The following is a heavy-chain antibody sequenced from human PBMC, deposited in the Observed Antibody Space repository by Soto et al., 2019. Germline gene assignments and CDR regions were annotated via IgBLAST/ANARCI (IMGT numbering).Heavy chain of an antibody. Sequence: QVQLVQSGAEVKKPGSSVKVSCKASGGTFSSYAISWVRQAPGQGLEWMGGIIPIFGTANYAQKFQGRVTITADESTSTAYMELSSLRIEDPGVYYCASSLGYSSSWSFDHWGQGTLVTVSS. CDR2: IIPIFGTA. V-gene: IGHV1-69*01. CDR1: GGTFSSYA. CDR3: ASSLGYSSSWSFDH. J-gene: IGHJ4*02. D-gene: IGHD6-13*01.